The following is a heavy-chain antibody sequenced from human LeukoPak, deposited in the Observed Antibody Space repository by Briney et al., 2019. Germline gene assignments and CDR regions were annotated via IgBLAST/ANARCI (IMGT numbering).Heavy chain of an antibody. CDR2: IIPIFGTA. D-gene: IGHD1-1*01. Sequence: SSVKVSCKASGGTFSSYAISWVRQAPGQGLEWMGGIIPIFGTANYAQKFQGRVTITADESMSTAYMELSSLRSEDTAVYYCARDRGTNGMNDRGYFDYWGQGTLVTVSS. CDR3: ARDRGTNGMNDRGYFDY. J-gene: IGHJ4*02. V-gene: IGHV1-69*13. CDR1: GGTFSSYA.